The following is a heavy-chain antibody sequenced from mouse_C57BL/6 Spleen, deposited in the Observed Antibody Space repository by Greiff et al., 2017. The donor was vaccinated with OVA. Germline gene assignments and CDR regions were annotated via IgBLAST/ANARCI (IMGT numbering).Heavy chain of an antibody. CDR1: GYTFTSYW. CDR2: IDPSDSYT. D-gene: IGHD4-1*01. Sequence: QVQLQQPGAELVKPGASVKLSCKASGYTFTSYWMQWVKQRPGQGLEWIGEIDPSDSYTNYNQKFKGKATLTVDTSSSTAYMQLSSLTSEDSAVYYCARAWDDYFDYWGQGTTLTVSS. V-gene: IGHV1-50*01. CDR3: ARAWDDYFDY. J-gene: IGHJ2*01.